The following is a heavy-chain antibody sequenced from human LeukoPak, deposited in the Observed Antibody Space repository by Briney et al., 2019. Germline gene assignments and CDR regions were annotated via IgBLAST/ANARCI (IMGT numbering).Heavy chain of an antibody. J-gene: IGHJ5*02. CDR3: ARGHWFDP. Sequence: ASVKVSCKASGYTFTGYYMHWVRQAPGQGLEWMGGIIPIFGTANYAQKFQGRVTITADESTSTAYMELSSLRSEDTAVYYCARGHWFDPWGQGTLVTVSS. V-gene: IGHV1-69*13. CDR1: GYTFTGYY. CDR2: IIPIFGTA.